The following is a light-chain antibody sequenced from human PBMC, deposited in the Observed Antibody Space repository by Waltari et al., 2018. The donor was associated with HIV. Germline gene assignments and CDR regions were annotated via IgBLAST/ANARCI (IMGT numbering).Light chain of an antibody. CDR3: QSYDTRLSGSV. CDR1: SSNIGARAHFE. CDR2: GNN. Sequence: QSVLTQPPSVSGAPGQTVTISCTGSSSNIGARAHFEVHWYQQLPGTAPKHLIYGNNNRPSGVPDRFSGSKSGASASLAITGLQAEDEADYYCQSYDTRLSGSVFGGGTKLTVL. V-gene: IGLV1-40*01. J-gene: IGLJ3*02.